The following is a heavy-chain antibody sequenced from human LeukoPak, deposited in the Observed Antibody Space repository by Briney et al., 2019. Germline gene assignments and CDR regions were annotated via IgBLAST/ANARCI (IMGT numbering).Heavy chain of an antibody. CDR3: ARVGSMDV. J-gene: IGHJ6*03. CDR2: ISYDGSNK. Sequence: PGRSLRLSCAASGFTFSSYAMHWVRQAPGKGLEWVAVISYDGSNKYYADSVKGRFTISRDNSKNTLYLQMNSLRAEDTAVYYCARVGSMDVWGKGTTVTVSS. CDR1: GFTFSSYA. D-gene: IGHD6-25*01. V-gene: IGHV3-30*04.